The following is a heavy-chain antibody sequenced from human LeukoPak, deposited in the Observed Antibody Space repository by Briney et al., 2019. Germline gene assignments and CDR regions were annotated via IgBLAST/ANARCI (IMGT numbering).Heavy chain of an antibody. V-gene: IGHV3-7*01. CDR2: IKQDGSEK. CDR1: GFTFSSYW. D-gene: IGHD5-18*01. Sequence: PGGSLRLSCAASGFTFSSYWMSWVRQAPGKGLEWVANIKQDGSEKYYVDSVKGRFTISRDNAKNSLYLQMNSLRAEDTAVYYCAVDTAMTTGYYYMDVWGKGTTVTISS. J-gene: IGHJ6*03. CDR3: AVDTAMTTGYYYMDV.